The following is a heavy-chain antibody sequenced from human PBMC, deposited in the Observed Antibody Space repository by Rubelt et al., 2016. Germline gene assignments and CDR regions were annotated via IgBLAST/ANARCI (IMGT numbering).Heavy chain of an antibody. CDR1: GYNFNGYY. CDR3: ARSLRTEAY. D-gene: IGHD2-8*02. J-gene: IGHJ4*02. Sequence: QVQLVQSGAEVKTPGASVKVSCKASGYNFNGYYMHWVRQAPGQGLEWMGWINPNSGGTNYAQQFQGRVTMTRDTSISTAYMALSSLTSDDTAVYYCARSLRTEAYWGQGTLVTVSS. V-gene: IGHV1-2*02. CDR2: INPNSGGT.